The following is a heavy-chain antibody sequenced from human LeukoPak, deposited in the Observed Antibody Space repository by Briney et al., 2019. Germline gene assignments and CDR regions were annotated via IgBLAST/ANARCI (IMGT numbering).Heavy chain of an antibody. CDR3: TRDYYDYSNSAVFDP. Sequence: GGSLRLSCAASGFIFRTYWMHWVRQAPGKGLVWVSRINTDGSSINYADSVKGRVTISRDNAKNTLYLQMNSLRAEDTALYYCTRDYYDYSNSAVFDPCGQGTRVTVSS. CDR1: GFIFRTYW. J-gene: IGHJ5*02. D-gene: IGHD4-11*01. V-gene: IGHV3-74*01. CDR2: INTDGSSI.